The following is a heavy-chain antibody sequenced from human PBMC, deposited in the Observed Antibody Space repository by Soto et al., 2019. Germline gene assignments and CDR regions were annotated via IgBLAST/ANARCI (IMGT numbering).Heavy chain of an antibody. D-gene: IGHD3-16*01. J-gene: IGHJ4*02. V-gene: IGHV4-59*01. CDR1: GGSISGYY. Sequence: SETLSLTCTVSGGSISGYYWSWIRQSPGKGLEWIGYISYSGNTNYNPSLKSRVTISVDMSKNQISLKLSSLTAADTAVYYCARGGGNHDYWGQGALVTVSS. CDR2: ISYSGNT. CDR3: ARGGGNHDY.